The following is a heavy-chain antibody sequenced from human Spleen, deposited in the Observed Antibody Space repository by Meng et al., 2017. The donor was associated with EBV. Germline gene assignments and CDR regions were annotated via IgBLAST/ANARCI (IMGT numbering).Heavy chain of an antibody. V-gene: IGHV4-30-2*01. Sequence: QLQLQESGSGLGKPSQNLPLTCAVSGVSISSGGYSWSWIRQPPGKGLEWIGYMHHSGSTYNNPSLKSRVTISVDRSKNQFSLKLSSVTAADTAVYYCAGGPTAMVTYFDYWGQGTLVTVSS. CDR2: MHHSGST. CDR1: GVSISSGGYS. D-gene: IGHD5-18*01. CDR3: AGGPTAMVTYFDY. J-gene: IGHJ4*02.